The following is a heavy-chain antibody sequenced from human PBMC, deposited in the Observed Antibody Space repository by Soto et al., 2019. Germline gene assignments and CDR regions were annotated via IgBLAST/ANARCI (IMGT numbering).Heavy chain of an antibody. J-gene: IGHJ4*02. CDR3: ATDLGTTMARH. CDR1: GFTCRNSR. D-gene: IGHD1-1*01. V-gene: IGHV3-7*04. Sequence: EVQLVESGGGLVQPGGSLRLSCAASGFTCRNSRMSWVRQAPGKGLEWVANIKQDGSDTYYVDSVKGRFTISRDNAKNSLYLQMNSLRAEDTAVYYCATDLGTTMARHWGQGTLVIVSS. CDR2: IKQDGSDT.